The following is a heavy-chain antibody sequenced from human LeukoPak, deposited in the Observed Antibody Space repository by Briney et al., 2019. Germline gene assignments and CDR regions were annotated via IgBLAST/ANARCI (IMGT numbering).Heavy chain of an antibody. D-gene: IGHD4-17*01. Sequence: PGGSLRLSCAASGFTFSSYAMSWVRQAPGKGLEWVSAISGSGGSTYYADSVKGRFTISRDNSKNTLYLQMNSLRAEDTAVYYCASSLGDRTVTRVDYWGQGTLVTVSS. CDR2: ISGSGGST. V-gene: IGHV3-23*01. J-gene: IGHJ4*02. CDR1: GFTFSSYA. CDR3: ASSLGDRTVTRVDY.